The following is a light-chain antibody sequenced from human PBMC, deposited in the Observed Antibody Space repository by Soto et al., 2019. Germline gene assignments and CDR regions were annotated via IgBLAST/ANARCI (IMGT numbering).Light chain of an antibody. CDR1: QSISSS. Sequence: EIVLTQSPATLSLSPGERATLSCRASQSISSSLAWYQQKPGQAPRLLIYDASNRATGIPARFRGSGSGTDFTLTISRLEPEDFAVYYCQQYGGSGTFGQGTKVDIK. CDR3: QQYGGSGT. CDR2: DAS. J-gene: IGKJ1*01. V-gene: IGKV3-11*01.